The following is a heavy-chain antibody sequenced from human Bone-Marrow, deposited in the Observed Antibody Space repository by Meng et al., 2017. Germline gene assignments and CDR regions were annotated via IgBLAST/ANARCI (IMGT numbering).Heavy chain of an antibody. V-gene: IGHV4-61*01. CDR3: ARSSTSPASYFFDY. Sequence: VQLQESGPRLVRPSGTPPLPCTVSGGSVSSGSYYWSWIRQPPGKGLEWIGHIYYSGSTNYNPSLKSRVTISVDTSKNQFSLKLSSVTAADTAVYFCARSSTSPASYFFDYWGQGTLVTVSS. J-gene: IGHJ4*02. D-gene: IGHD6-6*01. CDR2: IYYSGST. CDR1: GGSVSSGSYY.